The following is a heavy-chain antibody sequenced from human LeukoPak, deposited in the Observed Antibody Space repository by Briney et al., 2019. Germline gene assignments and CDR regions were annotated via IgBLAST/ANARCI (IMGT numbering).Heavy chain of an antibody. J-gene: IGHJ3*02. V-gene: IGHV1-2*02. D-gene: IGHD1-1*01. CDR2: ITPNSGGT. Sequence: ASVKVFCKASGYTFTSYYIHWMRQAPGQGLEWMGWITPNSGGTIYGQKFQGRVTLTRDTSTRTAYMELSRLRSDDTAVYYCARVASTTRRHDAFDIWGQGTMVTISS. CDR1: GYTFTSYY. CDR3: ARVASTTRRHDAFDI.